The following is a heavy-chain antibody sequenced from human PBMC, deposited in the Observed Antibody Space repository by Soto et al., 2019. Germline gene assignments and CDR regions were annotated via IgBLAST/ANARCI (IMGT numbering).Heavy chain of an antibody. CDR3: ARESEDLTSNFDY. Sequence: GGSLRLSCAASGFTFTRYSMNWVRQAPGKGLEWVSSIGSTTNYIYHGDSMKGRFTISGDNAKNSLYLEMNSLRAEDTAVYYCARESEDLTSNFDYWGQGTLVTSPQ. J-gene: IGHJ4*02. V-gene: IGHV3-21*06. CDR1: GFTFTRYS. CDR2: IGSTTNYI.